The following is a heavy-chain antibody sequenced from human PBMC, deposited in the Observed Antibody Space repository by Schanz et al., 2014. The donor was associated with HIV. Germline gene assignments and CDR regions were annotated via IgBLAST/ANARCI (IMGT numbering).Heavy chain of an antibody. Sequence: EVQLMESGGGLVQPGRSLRLSCAASGFTLEDYAMHWVRQAPGKGLEWVSGMSWNRRRIGYGDAVKGRFTISRDNANNFVYLEMNGLRVEDTALYYCAKDNGWPLASYYGMDVWGQGTTVTVSS. CDR1: GFTLEDYA. CDR2: MSWNRRRI. V-gene: IGHV3-9*01. J-gene: IGHJ6*02. D-gene: IGHD6-19*01. CDR3: AKDNGWPLASYYGMDV.